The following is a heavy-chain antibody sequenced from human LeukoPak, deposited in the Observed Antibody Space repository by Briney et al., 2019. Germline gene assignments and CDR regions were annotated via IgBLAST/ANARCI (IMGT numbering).Heavy chain of an antibody. CDR2: ISAYNGNT. Sequence: ASVKVSCKASGYTFTTYGISWVRQAPGQGLEWMGWISAYNGNTNYAQKLQGRVTMTTDTSTSTPYMELRSLRSDDTAVYYCARDWYCSSTSCYWAYFDYWGQGTLVTVSS. V-gene: IGHV1-18*01. CDR3: ARDWYCSSTSCYWAYFDY. CDR1: GYTFTTYG. J-gene: IGHJ4*02. D-gene: IGHD2-2*01.